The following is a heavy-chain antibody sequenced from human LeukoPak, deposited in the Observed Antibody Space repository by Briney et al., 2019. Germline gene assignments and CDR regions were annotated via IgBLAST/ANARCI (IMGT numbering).Heavy chain of an antibody. D-gene: IGHD4-17*01. Sequence: QTGGSLRLSCAASGFTFSSYGMHWVRQAPGKGLEWVAVISYDGSNKYYADSVKGRFTISRDNSKNTLYLQMNSLRAEDTAVYYCARGSRHYGEVGYWGQGTLVTVSS. CDR2: ISYDGSNK. V-gene: IGHV3-30*03. J-gene: IGHJ4*02. CDR1: GFTFSSYG. CDR3: ARGSRHYGEVGY.